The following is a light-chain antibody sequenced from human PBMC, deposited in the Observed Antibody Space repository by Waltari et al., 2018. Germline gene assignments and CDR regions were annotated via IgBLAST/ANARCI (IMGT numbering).Light chain of an antibody. CDR2: EVS. Sequence: QSALTQPASVSGSPGQSTTISCTGTSTDVGGYHHVSWYQQHPGNAPKLMIYEVSPRPSGVSNRFSGSKSGNTASLTISGLQAEDEADYYCSSYTSSTTPYVFGTGTKVTVL. V-gene: IGLV2-14*01. CDR1: STDVGGYHH. CDR3: SSYTSSTTPYV. J-gene: IGLJ1*01.